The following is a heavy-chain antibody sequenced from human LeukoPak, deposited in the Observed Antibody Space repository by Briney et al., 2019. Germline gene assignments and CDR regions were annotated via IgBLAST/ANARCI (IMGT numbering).Heavy chain of an antibody. CDR2: IWYDASNK. D-gene: IGHD5-18*01. V-gene: IGHV3-33*01. CDR3: ARDGGVDTAPGYYYYYGMDV. J-gene: IGHJ6*04. Sequence: PGRSLRLSCAASGFTFSSYGMHWVRQAPGKGLEWVAVIWYDASNKYYADSVKGRFTISRDNSKNTLYLQMNSLRAEDTAVYYCARDGGVDTAPGYYYYYGMDVWGKGTTVTVSS. CDR1: GFTFSSYG.